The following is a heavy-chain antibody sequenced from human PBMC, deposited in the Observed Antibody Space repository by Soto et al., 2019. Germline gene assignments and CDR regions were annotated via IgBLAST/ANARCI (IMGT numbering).Heavy chain of an antibody. J-gene: IGHJ4*02. CDR1: GFTFSSYS. CDR3: AIRGSSPFDY. CDR2: ISSSSSYI. V-gene: IGHV3-21*01. D-gene: IGHD6-13*01. Sequence: GGSLRLSCAASGFTFSSYSMNWVRQAPGKGLEWVSSISSSSSYIYYADSVKGRFTISRDNAKNSLYLQMNNLRAEDTAVYYCAIRGSSPFDYWGQGTLVTVSS.